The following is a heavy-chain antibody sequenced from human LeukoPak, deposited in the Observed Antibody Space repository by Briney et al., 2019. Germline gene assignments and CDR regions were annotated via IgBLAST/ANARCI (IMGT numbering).Heavy chain of an antibody. D-gene: IGHD3-10*01. CDR3: ARMRGDGSGRNPNWFDP. J-gene: IGHJ5*02. V-gene: IGHV1-2*04. Sequence: GASVKVSCKASGYTFTGYYMHWVRQAPGQGLEWMGWINPNSGGTNYAQKFQGWVTMTRDTSISTAYMELSRLRSDDTAVYYCARMRGDGSGRNPNWFDPWGQGTLVTVSS. CDR2: INPNSGGT. CDR1: GYTFTGYY.